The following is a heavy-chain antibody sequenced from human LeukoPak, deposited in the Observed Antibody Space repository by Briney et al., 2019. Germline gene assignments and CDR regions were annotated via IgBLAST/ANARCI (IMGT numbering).Heavy chain of an antibody. J-gene: IGHJ4*02. CDR2: IWFDGSKE. D-gene: IGHD5/OR15-5a*01. Sequence: GGSLRLSCAASGFSFSSYGFHWVRQAPGKGLEWVALIWFDGSKEYYADSVEGRFTISRDNSKKTLFLQMNSLRAEDTAVYHCARDPSSTGYYFDNWGQGVLVTVSS. V-gene: IGHV3-33*01. CDR1: GFSFSSYG. CDR3: ARDPSSTGYYFDN.